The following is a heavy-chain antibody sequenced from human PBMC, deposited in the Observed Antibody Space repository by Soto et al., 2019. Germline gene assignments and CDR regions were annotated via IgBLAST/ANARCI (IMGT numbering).Heavy chain of an antibody. CDR1: GFTFSSYG. V-gene: IGHV3-33*01. CDR2: IWFDGSNK. J-gene: IGHJ4*02. Sequence: QVQLVESGGGVVQPGRSLRLSCAASGFTFSSYGMHWVRQAPGKGLEWVAVIWFDGSNKFYADSVKGRFTISRDNSKNQVSLQMNSLRDEDSAAYYCATTGPYWGQGTLVTVSS. CDR3: ATTGPY.